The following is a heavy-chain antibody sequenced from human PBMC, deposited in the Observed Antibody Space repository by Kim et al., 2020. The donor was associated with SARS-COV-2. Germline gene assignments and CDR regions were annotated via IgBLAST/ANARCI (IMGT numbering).Heavy chain of an antibody. D-gene: IGHD1-26*01. V-gene: IGHV4-34*01. J-gene: IGHJ5*02. CDR3: ARVERVGARFDP. CDR1: GGSFSGYY. Sequence: SETLSLTCAVYGGSFSGYYWSWIRQPPGKGLEWIGEINHSGSTNYNPSLTSRVTISVDTSKNQFSLKLSSVTAADTAVYYCARVERVGARFDPWGQGTLGTVSS. CDR2: INHSGST.